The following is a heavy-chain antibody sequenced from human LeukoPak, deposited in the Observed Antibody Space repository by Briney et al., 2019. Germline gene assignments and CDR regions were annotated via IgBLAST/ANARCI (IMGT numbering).Heavy chain of an antibody. CDR3: ARAWSSSSGFDY. V-gene: IGHV1-8*03. CDR2: MNPNSGNT. J-gene: IGHJ4*02. Sequence: ASVKVSCKASGYTFTSYDINWVRQATGQGLEGMGWMNPNSGNTGYAQKFQGRVTITRNNSISTAYMELSSLRSEDTAVYYCARAWSSSSGFDYWGQGTLVTVSS. CDR1: GYTFTSYD. D-gene: IGHD6-13*01.